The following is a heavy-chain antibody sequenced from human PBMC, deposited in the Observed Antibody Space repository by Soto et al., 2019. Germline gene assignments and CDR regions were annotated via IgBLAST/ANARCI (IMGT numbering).Heavy chain of an antibody. Sequence: QITLKESGPTLVKPTQTLTLTCTFSGFSLSTSGVGVGWIRQPPGKALEWLAVIFWDDDKRYSPSLKSRLTITKHTSKNQVVLTMTNMDPVDAGTYFCAHRQRGTYIFDYWGQGTLVTVSS. CDR2: IFWDDDK. D-gene: IGHD1-26*01. V-gene: IGHV2-5*02. CDR3: AHRQRGTYIFDY. CDR1: GFSLSTSGVG. J-gene: IGHJ4*02.